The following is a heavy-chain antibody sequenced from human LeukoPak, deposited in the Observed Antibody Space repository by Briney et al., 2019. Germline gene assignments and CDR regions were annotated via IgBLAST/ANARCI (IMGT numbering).Heavy chain of an antibody. J-gene: IGHJ3*02. CDR1: GGSISSYY. V-gene: IGHV4-4*07. Sequence: SETLSLTCTVSGGSISSYYWSWIRQPAGKGLEWIGRIYTSGSTNYNPSLKSRVTMSVDTSKNQFSLKLSSVTAADTAVYYCARDVLRYFDYAFDIWGQGTMVTVSS. CDR3: ARDVLRYFDYAFDI. CDR2: IYTSGST. D-gene: IGHD3-9*01.